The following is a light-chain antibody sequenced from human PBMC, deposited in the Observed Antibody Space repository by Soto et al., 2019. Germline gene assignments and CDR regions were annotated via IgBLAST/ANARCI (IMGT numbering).Light chain of an antibody. J-gene: IGKJ2*01. CDR3: QQYGSPNT. Sequence: EIVLTQSPGTLSLSPGERATLSCRASQSVSSRSFAWYQQKGGQATRLLSYGASRRSTGLPDRFSGSGSGTDFTLTISRLEPEDFAGYYCQQYGSPNTFGQGTKLEIK. V-gene: IGKV3-20*01. CDR1: QSVSSRS. CDR2: GAS.